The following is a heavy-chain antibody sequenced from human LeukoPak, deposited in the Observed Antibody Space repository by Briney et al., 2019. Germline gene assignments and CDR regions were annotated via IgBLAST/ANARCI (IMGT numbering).Heavy chain of an antibody. CDR3: ARRAITMVRGTRPYFFDY. CDR2: ISSSSYI. J-gene: IGHJ4*02. V-gene: IGHV3-21*01. D-gene: IGHD3-10*01. Sequence: GGSLRLSCAASGFTFSSYSMNWVRQAPGKGLEWVSSISSSSYIYYADSVKGRFTISRGNAKNSLYLQMNTLRAEDTAVYYCARRAITMVRGTRPYFFDYWGQGTLVTVSS. CDR1: GFTFSSYS.